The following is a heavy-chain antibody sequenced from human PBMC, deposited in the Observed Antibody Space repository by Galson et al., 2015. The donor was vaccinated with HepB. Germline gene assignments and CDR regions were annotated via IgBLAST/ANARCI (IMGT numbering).Heavy chain of an antibody. CDR1: GGSFSDYY. Sequence: TLSLTCAVYGGSFSDYYWTWIRQPPGKGLEWIGDINHSGSTNYNPSLKGRVTLSVDTSKNQFSLKLNSATAADTAVYSCARGPASDVYDDVWGSSRQPLYCLAPWGQGTLVTVSS. CDR3: ARGPASDVYDDVWGSSRQPLYCLAP. D-gene: IGHD3-16*02. J-gene: IGHJ5*02. CDR2: INHSGST. V-gene: IGHV4-34*01.